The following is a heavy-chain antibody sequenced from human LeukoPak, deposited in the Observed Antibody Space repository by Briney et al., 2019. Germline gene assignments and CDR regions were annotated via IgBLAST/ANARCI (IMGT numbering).Heavy chain of an antibody. CDR2: IYYSGST. J-gene: IGHJ5*02. V-gene: IGHV4-59*01. CDR3: AREKVETVSNGFDP. CDR1: GGSISSYY. Sequence: PPETLSLTCTVSGGSISSYYWSWIRQPPGKGLEWIGYIYYSGSTNYNPSLKSRVTISVDTSKNQFSLKLSSVTAADTALYYCAREKVETVSNGFDPWGQGTLVTVSS. D-gene: IGHD1-14*01.